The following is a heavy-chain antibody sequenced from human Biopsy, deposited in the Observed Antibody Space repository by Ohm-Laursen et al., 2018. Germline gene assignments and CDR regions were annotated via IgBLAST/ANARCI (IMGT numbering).Heavy chain of an antibody. CDR2: ISASGNHI. J-gene: IGHJ4*02. CDR1: GFTFSGFS. D-gene: IGHD2-8*01. Sequence: SLRLSCTASGFTFSGFSMNWVRQAPGKGLEWVSSISASGNHIYYTDSVKGRFTVSRDNGKNLVYLQMSSLRVEDTAVYYCARDGEAKYCKHGVCPSDFWGQGTLVTVSS. CDR3: ARDGEAKYCKHGVCPSDF. V-gene: IGHV3-21*01.